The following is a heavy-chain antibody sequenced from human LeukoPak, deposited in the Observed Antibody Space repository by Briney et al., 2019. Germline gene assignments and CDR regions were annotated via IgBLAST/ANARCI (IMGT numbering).Heavy chain of an antibody. CDR1: GFTFSSYG. J-gene: IGHJ3*02. CDR3: ARWAAGVVAGGAFDI. D-gene: IGHD3-22*01. Sequence: GGSLRLSCAASGFTFSSYGMHWVRQAPGKGLEWVAFIRYDGSNKYYADSVKGRFTISRDNSKNTLYLQMNSLRAEDTAVYYCARWAAGVVAGGAFDIWGQGTMVTVSS. V-gene: IGHV3-30*02. CDR2: IRYDGSNK.